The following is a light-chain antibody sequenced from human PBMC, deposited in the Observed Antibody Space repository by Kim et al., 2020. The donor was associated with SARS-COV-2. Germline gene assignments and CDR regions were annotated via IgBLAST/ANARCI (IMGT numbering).Light chain of an antibody. CDR3: SSYTGADTVV. V-gene: IGLV2-14*03. Sequence: GPQLTISCPGNSNLVGDYHYVSLDQPHPDKAPKLIIYDGSDRPSGVSTHFSGSKSGNTASLTISGLQAADEADYYCSSYTGADTVVFGGGTQLTVL. J-gene: IGLJ2*01. CDR1: SNLVGDYHY. CDR2: DGS.